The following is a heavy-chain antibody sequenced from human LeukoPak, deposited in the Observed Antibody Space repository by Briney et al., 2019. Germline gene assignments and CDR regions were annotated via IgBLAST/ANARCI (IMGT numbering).Heavy chain of an antibody. Sequence: SETLSLTCAVSGVSISGSDWWTWVRQPPGKGLEWIGEIYHSGSTNYNPSLKSRVTISEDKSKKQFSLNLTSVAAADAAVYYSARSGGNSDVDYWGQGTLVTVSS. J-gene: IGHJ4*02. V-gene: IGHV4-4*02. D-gene: IGHD4-23*01. CDR1: GVSISGSDW. CDR3: ARSGGNSDVDY. CDR2: IYHSGST.